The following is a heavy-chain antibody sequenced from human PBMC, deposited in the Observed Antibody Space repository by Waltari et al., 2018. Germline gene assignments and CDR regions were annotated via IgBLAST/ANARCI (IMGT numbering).Heavy chain of an antibody. CDR2: IYYSGST. Sequence: QVQLQESGPGLVKPSETLSLTCTVSGGSISSYYWSWIRQPPGKGLEWIGYIYYSGSTNYNPSLKSRVTISVDTSKNQFSLKLSSVTAADTAVYYCARLKAIFGVVVFDYWGQGTLVTVSS. CDR3: ARLKAIFGVVVFDY. D-gene: IGHD3-3*01. J-gene: IGHJ4*02. V-gene: IGHV4-59*08. CDR1: GGSISSYY.